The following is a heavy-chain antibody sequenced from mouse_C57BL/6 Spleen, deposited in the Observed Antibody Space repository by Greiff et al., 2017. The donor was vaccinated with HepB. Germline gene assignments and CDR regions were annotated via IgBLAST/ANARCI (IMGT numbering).Heavy chain of an antibody. CDR3: ARGPYYCGSSYLAWFAY. CDR1: GYTFTDYN. D-gene: IGHD1-1*01. V-gene: IGHV1-18*01. Sequence: EVQVVESGPELVKPGASVKIPCKASGYTFTDYNMDWVKQSHGKSLEWIGDINPNNGGTIYNQKFKGKATLTVDKSSSTAYMELRSLTSEDTAVYYCARGPYYCGSSYLAWFAYWGQGTLVTVSA. J-gene: IGHJ3*01. CDR2: INPNNGGT.